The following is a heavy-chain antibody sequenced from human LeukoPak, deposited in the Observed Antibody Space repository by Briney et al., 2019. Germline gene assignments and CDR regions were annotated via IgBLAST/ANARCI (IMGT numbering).Heavy chain of an antibody. J-gene: IGHJ4*02. CDR1: GFTFSGSA. Sequence: GGSLRLSCAASGFTFSGSAMHWVRQASGKGLEWVGRIRSKANSYATAYAASVKGRFTISRDDSKNTAYLQMNSLKTEDTAVYYCTGTRRGMIVVELWGQGTLVTVSS. CDR2: IRSKANSYAT. CDR3: TGTRRGMIVVEL. V-gene: IGHV3-73*01. D-gene: IGHD3-22*01.